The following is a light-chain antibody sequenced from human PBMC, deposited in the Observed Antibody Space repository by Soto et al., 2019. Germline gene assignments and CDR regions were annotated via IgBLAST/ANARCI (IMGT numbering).Light chain of an antibody. CDR2: GNT. J-gene: IGLJ2*01. Sequence: QSVLTQPPSMSGAPGQRVTISCTGSNSNIGAGYDVHWYQQLPGTAPKLLLYGNTNRPSGVPDRFFGSKSGTSASLAITGLQADDEADYYCQSYDSSLSGSVFGGGTKLTVL. CDR1: NSNIGAGYD. V-gene: IGLV1-40*01. CDR3: QSYDSSLSGSV.